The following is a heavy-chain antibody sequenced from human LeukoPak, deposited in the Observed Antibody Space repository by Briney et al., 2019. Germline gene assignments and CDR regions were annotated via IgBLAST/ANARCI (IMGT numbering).Heavy chain of an antibody. J-gene: IGHJ3*02. D-gene: IGHD4-11*01. Sequence: GGSLRLSCAASGFTISGYYMAWVRQAPGKGLEWVSVIYHSGNTDYADSVKGRFTISRDNSKNTVYLQMNSLGAEDTAVYYCARDSPYSDYLIGGAFNIWGQGIMVTVSS. V-gene: IGHV3-53*01. CDR2: IYHSGNT. CDR1: GFTISGYY. CDR3: ARDSPYSDYLIGGAFNI.